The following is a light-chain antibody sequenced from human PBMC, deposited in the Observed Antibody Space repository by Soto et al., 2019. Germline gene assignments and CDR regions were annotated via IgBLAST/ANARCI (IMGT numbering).Light chain of an antibody. J-gene: IGKJ1*01. CDR1: QSISSW. CDR3: QQYNSYSWT. V-gene: IGKV1-5*01. Sequence: DIQMPHSPSTLSASVVDRVTITCRASQSISSWLAWYQQKPGKAPKLLIYDASSLESGVPSRFSGSGSGTEFTLTISSLQPDDFATYYCQQYNSYSWTFGQGTKVDIK. CDR2: DAS.